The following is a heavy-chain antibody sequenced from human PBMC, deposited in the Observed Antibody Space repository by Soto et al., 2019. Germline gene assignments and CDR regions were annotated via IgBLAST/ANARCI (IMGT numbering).Heavy chain of an antibody. D-gene: IGHD3-3*01. V-gene: IGHV5-51*01. CDR1: GYSFTSYW. CDR2: IYPGDSDT. CDR3: ARKYYDFWSGYYNHTTHYYYYMDF. Sequence: LGESLKISCKGSGYSFTSYWIGWVRQMPGKGLEWMGIIYPGDSDTRYSPSFQGQVTISADKSISTAYLQWSSLKASDTAMYYCARKYYDFWSGYYNHTTHYYYYMDFWGKGTTVTVPS. J-gene: IGHJ6*03.